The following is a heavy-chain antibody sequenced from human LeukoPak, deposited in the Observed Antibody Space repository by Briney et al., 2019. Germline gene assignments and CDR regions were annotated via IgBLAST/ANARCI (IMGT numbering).Heavy chain of an antibody. V-gene: IGHV4-39*07. CDR1: GGSISSSSYY. Sequence: SETLSLTCTVSGGSISSSSYYWGWIRQPPGKGLEWIGSIYYSGSTYYNPSLKSRVTISVDTSKNQFSLKLSSVTAADTAVYYCASQVRIAVAGSPHWGQGTLVTVSS. CDR3: ASQVRIAVAGSPH. CDR2: IYYSGST. J-gene: IGHJ4*02. D-gene: IGHD6-19*01.